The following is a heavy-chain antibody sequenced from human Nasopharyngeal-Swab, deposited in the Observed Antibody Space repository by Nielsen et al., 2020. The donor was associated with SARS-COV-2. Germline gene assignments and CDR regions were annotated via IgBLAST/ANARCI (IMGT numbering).Heavy chain of an antibody. CDR2: TYYSGSS. D-gene: IGHD4-11*01. J-gene: IGHJ6*02. Sequence: SETLSLTCTVSGGSVSSESYYWTWVRQSPGKGLDWIGYTYYSGSSSYNPSLKSRVTISVDMSKNQFSLKLTSVTAADTAVYYCARDTVHYGMDVWGQGTTVTVSS. CDR3: ARDTVHYGMDV. CDR1: GGSVSSESYY. V-gene: IGHV4-61*01.